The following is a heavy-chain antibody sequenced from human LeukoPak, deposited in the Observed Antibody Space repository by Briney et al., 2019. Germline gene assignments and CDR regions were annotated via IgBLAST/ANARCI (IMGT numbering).Heavy chain of an antibody. CDR2: IYHSGST. CDR1: GGSISSGGYY. V-gene: IGHV4-30-2*01. D-gene: IGHD6-13*01. CDR3: ARTYSSSWRSAFDI. Sequence: SETLSLTCTVSGGSISSGGYYWSWIRQPPGKGLEWIGYIYHSGSTYYNPSLKSRVTISVDRSKNQFSLKLSSVTAADTAVYYYARTYSSSWRSAFDIWGQGTMVTVSS. J-gene: IGHJ3*02.